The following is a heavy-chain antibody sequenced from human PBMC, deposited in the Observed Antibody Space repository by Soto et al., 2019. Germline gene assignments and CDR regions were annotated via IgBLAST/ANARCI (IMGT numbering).Heavy chain of an antibody. D-gene: IGHD4-17*01. V-gene: IGHV1-69*02. J-gene: IGHJ3*02. Sequence: QVQLVQSGAEVKKTGSSVKVSCKASGGSFGSNSITWGRQAPGQGLAWMGRLIPILDMTTYAQTFQDRVKITDDKSPSAVYMDLSSLTYEATAIYSSSVGEDGDYRDPSNDGFENWGQGTKVTVSS. CDR3: SVGEDGDYRDPSNDGFEN. CDR2: LIPILDMT. CDR1: GGSFGSNS.